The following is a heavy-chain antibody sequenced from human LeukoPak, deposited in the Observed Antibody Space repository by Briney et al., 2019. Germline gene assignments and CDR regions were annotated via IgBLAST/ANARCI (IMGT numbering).Heavy chain of an antibody. D-gene: IGHD6-6*01. V-gene: IGHV1-2*02. Sequence: AASVKVSCKASGYTFTGYYMHWVRQAPGQGLEWMGWINPNSGGTNYAQKFQGRVTMTRDTSISTAYMELSRLRSDDTAVYYCARGQLGPDYYYYMDVWGKGTTVTVSS. CDR2: INPNSGGT. CDR1: GYTFTGYY. J-gene: IGHJ6*03. CDR3: ARGQLGPDYYYYMDV.